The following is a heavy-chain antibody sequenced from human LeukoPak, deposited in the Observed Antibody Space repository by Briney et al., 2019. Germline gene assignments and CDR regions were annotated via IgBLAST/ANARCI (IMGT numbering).Heavy chain of an antibody. V-gene: IGHV4-34*01. CDR1: GFIFSSYS. CDR3: ARRPDYYDSSGYYHDY. J-gene: IGHJ4*02. Sequence: GSLRLSCAASGFIFSSYSMNWVRQPPGKGLEWIGEINHSGSTNYNPSLMSRVTMSVDTSKNQFSLKLSSVTAADTAVYYCARRPDYYDSSGYYHDYWGQGTLVTVSS. D-gene: IGHD3-22*01. CDR2: INHSGST.